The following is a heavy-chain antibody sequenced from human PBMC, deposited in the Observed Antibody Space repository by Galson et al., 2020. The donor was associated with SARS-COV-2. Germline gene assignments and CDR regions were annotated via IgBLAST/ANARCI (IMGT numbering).Heavy chain of an antibody. J-gene: IGHJ6*02. CDR3: AREYSSSWYEDYYYGMDV. CDR1: GFTVSSNY. D-gene: IGHD6-13*01. Sequence: GGSLRLSCAASGFTVSSNYMSWVRQAPGKGLEWVSVIYSGGSTYYADSVKGRFTISRDNSKNTLYLQMNSLRAEDTAVYYCAREYSSSWYEDYYYGMDVWGQGTTVTVSS. V-gene: IGHV3-53*01. CDR2: IYSGGST.